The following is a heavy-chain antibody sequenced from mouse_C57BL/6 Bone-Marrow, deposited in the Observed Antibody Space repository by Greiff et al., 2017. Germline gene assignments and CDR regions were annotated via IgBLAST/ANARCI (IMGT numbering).Heavy chain of an antibody. J-gene: IGHJ4*01. CDR2: INPGSGGT. D-gene: IGHD2-4*01. Sequence: QVQLQQSGAELVRPGTSVKVSCKASGYAFTNYSIEWVKQRPGQGLEWIGVINPGSGGTNYNEKFKGKATLTADKSSSTAYMQLSSLTSEDSAVYFCAREGLRRMDYWGQGTSVTVSS. CDR1: GYAFTNYS. V-gene: IGHV1-54*01. CDR3: AREGLRRMDY.